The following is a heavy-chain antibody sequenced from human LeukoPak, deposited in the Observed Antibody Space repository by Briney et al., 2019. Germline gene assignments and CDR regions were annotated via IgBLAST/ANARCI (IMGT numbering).Heavy chain of an antibody. D-gene: IGHD6-13*01. CDR1: GFTFSSYS. Sequence: GGSLRLSCAASGFTFSSYSMNWVRQAPGKGLEWVSSISSSSSYIYYADSVKGRFTISRDNAKNSLYLQMNSLRAEDTAVYYCAGDRRGYSSSWYEGLWGQGTLVTVSS. CDR3: AGDRRGYSSSWYEGL. J-gene: IGHJ4*02. V-gene: IGHV3-21*01. CDR2: ISSSSSYI.